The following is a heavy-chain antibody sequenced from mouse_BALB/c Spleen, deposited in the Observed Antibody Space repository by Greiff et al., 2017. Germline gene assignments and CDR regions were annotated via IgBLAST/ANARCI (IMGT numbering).Heavy chain of an antibody. CDR3: NERGTLYFDV. J-gene: IGHJ1*01. D-gene: IGHD2-14*01. CDR2: IDPENGDT. V-gene: IGHV14-4*02. Sequence: VQLKESGAELVRSGASVKLSCTASGFNIKDYYMHWVKQRPEQGLEWIGWIDPENGDTEYAPKFQGKATMTADTSSNTAYLQLSSLTSEDTAVYYCNERGTLYFDVWGAGTTVTVSS. CDR1: GFNIKDYY.